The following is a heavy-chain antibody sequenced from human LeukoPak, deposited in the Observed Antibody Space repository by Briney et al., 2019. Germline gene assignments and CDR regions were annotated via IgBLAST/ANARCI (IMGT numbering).Heavy chain of an antibody. CDR2: ISGSGAGT. Sequence: GGSLRLSCAASGFTFSSSAMSWVRQAPGKGLEWVSGISGSGAGTYYAVSVKGRFTISRDNSKNTLYLQMNSLRAEDTAVYYCATTLHSGYYDLYWGQGTLVTVSS. CDR1: GFTFSSSA. CDR3: ATTLHSGYYDLY. V-gene: IGHV3-23*01. J-gene: IGHJ4*02. D-gene: IGHD3-22*01.